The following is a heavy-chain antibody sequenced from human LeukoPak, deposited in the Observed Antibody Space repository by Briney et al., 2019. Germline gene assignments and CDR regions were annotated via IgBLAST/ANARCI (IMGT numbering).Heavy chain of an antibody. D-gene: IGHD2-15*01. V-gene: IGHV4-34*01. CDR3: ARDCSGGSCNFDY. CDR2: INHSGST. CDR1: GGSFSGYY. Sequence: KPSETLSLTCAVYGGSFSGYYWSWIRQPPGKGLEWTGEINHSGSTNYNPSLKSRVTISVDTSKNQFSLKLSSVTAADTAVYYCARDCSGGSCNFDYWGQGTLVTVSS. J-gene: IGHJ4*02.